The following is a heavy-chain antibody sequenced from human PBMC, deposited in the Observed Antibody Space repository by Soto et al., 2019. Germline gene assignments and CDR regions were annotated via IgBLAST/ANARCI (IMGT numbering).Heavy chain of an antibody. V-gene: IGHV1-69*13. J-gene: IGHJ4*02. D-gene: IGHD4-17*01. Sequence: ASVKVSCKASGGTFSSYAISWVRQAPGQGLEWMGGIIPIFGTANYAQKFQGRVTITADESTSTAYMELSSLRSVDTAVYYCARAGVNYGDDYDYWGQGTLVTVSS. CDR3: ARAGVNYGDDYDY. CDR2: IIPIFGTA. CDR1: GGTFSSYA.